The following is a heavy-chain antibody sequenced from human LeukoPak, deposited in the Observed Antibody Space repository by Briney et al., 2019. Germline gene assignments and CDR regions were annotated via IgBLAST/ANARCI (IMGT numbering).Heavy chain of an antibody. CDR1: GGSFSGYH. CDR2: INHSGST. Sequence: SETLSLTCAVYGGSFSGYHWSWIAQPPGKGLDWIGEINHSGSTNYNPSPKSRVTISVDTSKNQFSLRLSSVTAADTAVYYCARVVQAYYYYGMDVSGQGTTVAVSS. J-gene: IGHJ6*02. V-gene: IGHV4-34*01. CDR3: ARVVQAYYYYGMDV. D-gene: IGHD2-2*01.